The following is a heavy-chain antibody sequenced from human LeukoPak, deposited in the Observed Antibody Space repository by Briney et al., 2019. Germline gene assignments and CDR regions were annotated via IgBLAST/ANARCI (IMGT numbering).Heavy chain of an antibody. Sequence: PGGSLRLSCAASGFTFSSYWMHWVRQAPGKGLVWVSRINSDGSSTSYADSVKGRFTISRDNAKNTLYQQMNSLRAEDTAVYYCAMENYYYYYMDVWGKGTTVTVSS. D-gene: IGHD1-1*01. CDR3: AMENYYYYYMDV. J-gene: IGHJ6*03. V-gene: IGHV3-74*01. CDR2: INSDGSST. CDR1: GFTFSSYW.